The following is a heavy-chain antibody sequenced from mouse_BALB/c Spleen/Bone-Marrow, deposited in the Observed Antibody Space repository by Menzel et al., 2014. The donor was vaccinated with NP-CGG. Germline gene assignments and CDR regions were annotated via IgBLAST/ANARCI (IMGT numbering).Heavy chain of an antibody. Sequence: EVQLQESGAELVKPGASVKLSCTASGFNIKDTYMHWVKQRPELGLVWIGRIDPANGNTKYDPKFQGEATITADTSSNTAYLQLSSLTSEDTAVYYCARWEYYAMDYWGQGTSVTVSS. CDR2: IDPANGNT. D-gene: IGHD4-1*01. CDR1: GFNIKDTY. V-gene: IGHV14-3*02. CDR3: ARWEYYAMDY. J-gene: IGHJ4*01.